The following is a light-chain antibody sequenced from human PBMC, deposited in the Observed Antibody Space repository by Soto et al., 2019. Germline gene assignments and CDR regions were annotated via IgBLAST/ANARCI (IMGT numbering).Light chain of an antibody. CDR3: QTWGTGSHVV. CDR1: SGDSSYA. CDR2: VDSDGSH. V-gene: IGLV4-69*01. Sequence: QPVLTQSPSASASLGASVKLTCTLSSGDSSYAIAWHQQQPEKGPRYLMKVDSDGSHNKGDGISDRFSGSRSGTERYLTISGLQSEDEADYYCQTWGTGSHVVFGGGTKLTVL. J-gene: IGLJ2*01.